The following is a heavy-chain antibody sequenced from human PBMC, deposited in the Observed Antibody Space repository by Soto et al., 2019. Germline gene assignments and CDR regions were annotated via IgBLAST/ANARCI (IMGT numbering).Heavy chain of an antibody. CDR1: GFTFSSSA. V-gene: IGHV1-58*01. CDR3: ARDYNWNYDDFPRPPYNWFDP. CDR2: IDVGSANA. J-gene: IGHJ5*02. D-gene: IGHD1-7*01. Sequence: SVKVSCKTSGFTFSSSAVHWVRQARGHRLQWIGWIDVGSANANYAHMLQERVTISRDMSTSTAYMELSSLRPEDTAVYYCARDYNWNYDDFPRPPYNWFDPWGQGTLVTVSS.